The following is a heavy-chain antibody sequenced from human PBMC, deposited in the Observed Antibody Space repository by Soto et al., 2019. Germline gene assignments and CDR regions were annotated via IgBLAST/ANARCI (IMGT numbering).Heavy chain of an antibody. CDR3: ARVRRETDAFDI. Sequence: QVQLVQSGAEVKQPGASVKVSCKASGYTFTSYGFSWVRQATGQGLEWMGWISGYNGNTNYAQKLQGRVTMTTDTSTSTAYMELRSLRSDDTAVYYCARVRRETDAFDIWGQGTMVTVSS. J-gene: IGHJ3*02. D-gene: IGHD1-26*01. CDR2: ISGYNGNT. CDR1: GYTFTSYG. V-gene: IGHV1-18*01.